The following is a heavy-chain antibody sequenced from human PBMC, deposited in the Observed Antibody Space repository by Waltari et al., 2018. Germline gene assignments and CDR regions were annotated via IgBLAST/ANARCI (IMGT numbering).Heavy chain of an antibody. V-gene: IGHV3-48*01. CDR3: ARAKMGVDI. D-gene: IGHD1-26*01. Sequence: EVQLVESGGGLVQLGGSLRLSCDDSGFTFSSFDMSWVRQAPGKGLEWVSYISSSSSTIYYADSVKGRFTISRDNAKNSLYLQMNSLRAEDTAVYYCARAKMGVDIWGQGTMVTVSS. CDR2: ISSSSSTI. CDR1: GFTFSSFD. J-gene: IGHJ3*02.